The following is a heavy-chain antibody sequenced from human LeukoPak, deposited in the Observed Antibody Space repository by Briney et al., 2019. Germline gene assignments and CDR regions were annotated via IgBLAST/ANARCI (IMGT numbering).Heavy chain of an antibody. CDR2: VSGGGGNT. CDR3: AKSPLDSSQNLFDP. Sequence: GGSLRLSCAASGFTFSSYAMSWVRQAPGKGLEWVSSVSGGGGNTYYADSVKGRFTISRDNSKNTLFLQMNSLRAEDTALYYCAKSPLDSSQNLFDPLGHGTLGNVFS. V-gene: IGHV3-23*01. J-gene: IGHJ5*02. CDR1: GFTFSSYA. D-gene: IGHD1-14*01.